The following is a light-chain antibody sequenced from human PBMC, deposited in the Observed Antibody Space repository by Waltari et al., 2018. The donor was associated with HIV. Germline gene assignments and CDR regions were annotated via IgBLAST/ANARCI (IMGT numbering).Light chain of an antibody. V-gene: IGKV1-33*01. CDR2: DAS. CDR1: QGIGNF. Sequence: IQMTQSPSSLSASVGDRVTITCQASQGIGNFLNWFLQKPGQAPKLLISDASNLRSGVPSRFSGTVSGTHFTLTISGLQPEDVATYYCQQYDNPNYSFGQGTKLEI. CDR3: QQYDNPNYS. J-gene: IGKJ2*03.